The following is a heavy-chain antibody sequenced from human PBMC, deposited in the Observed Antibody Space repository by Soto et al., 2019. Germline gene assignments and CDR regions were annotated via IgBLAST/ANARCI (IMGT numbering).Heavy chain of an antibody. V-gene: IGHV3-23*01. Sequence: EVQLLESGGGLVQPGGSLRLSCAASGFSFSSYAMSWVRQAPGKGLEWVSAISGSGGSTYYADSVKGRFTISRDNSKNTLYLQMHSRRAEDTAVHYCAITPNCGDDCSAGTYRFSDLWGRGTLATFSS. D-gene: IGHD2-21*02. J-gene: IGHJ2*01. CDR2: ISGSGGST. CDR1: GFSFSSYA. CDR3: AITPNCGDDCSAGTYRFSDL.